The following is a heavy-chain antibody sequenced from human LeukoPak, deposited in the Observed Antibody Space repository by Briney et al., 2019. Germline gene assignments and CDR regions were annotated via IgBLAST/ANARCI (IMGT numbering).Heavy chain of an antibody. Sequence: GASVKVSCKASGGTFSSYAISWVRQAPGQGLEWMGRIIPILGIANYAQKFQGRVTITADKSTSTAYMELSSLRSEDTAVYYCASPPVYSSGRVDPWGQGTLVTVSS. CDR2: IIPILGIA. CDR3: ASPPVYSSGRVDP. D-gene: IGHD3-22*01. J-gene: IGHJ5*02. V-gene: IGHV1-69*04. CDR1: GGTFSSYA.